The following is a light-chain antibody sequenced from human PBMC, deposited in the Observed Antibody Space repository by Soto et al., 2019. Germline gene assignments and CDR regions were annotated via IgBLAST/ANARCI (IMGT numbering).Light chain of an antibody. V-gene: IGLV2-14*01. J-gene: IGLJ1*01. CDR3: SSYTTSSSYV. Sequence: QSALTQPASVSGSPGQSITISCTGTSSGVGGFNYVSWYQQHPGKAPKLLIFDVYSRPSGISNRFSGSKSGNTASLTTSGLQAEDEADYYCSSYTTSSSYVFGAGTKVTVL. CDR1: SSGVGGFNY. CDR2: DVY.